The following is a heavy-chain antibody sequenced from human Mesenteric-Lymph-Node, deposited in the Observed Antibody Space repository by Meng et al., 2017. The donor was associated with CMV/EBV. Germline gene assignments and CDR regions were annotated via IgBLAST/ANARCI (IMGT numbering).Heavy chain of an antibody. D-gene: IGHD2-8*01. Sequence: GESLKISCAASGFTFSNYGMHWVRQAPGKGLEWVAFIRNDGTTKYYADSVKGRFTISRDNSKNTLYLQMNSLRTEDTAVYYCARADQRRILMVYAGFDYWGQGTLVTVSS. J-gene: IGHJ4*02. CDR2: IRNDGTTK. V-gene: IGHV3-30*02. CDR3: ARADQRRILMVYAGFDY. CDR1: GFTFSNYG.